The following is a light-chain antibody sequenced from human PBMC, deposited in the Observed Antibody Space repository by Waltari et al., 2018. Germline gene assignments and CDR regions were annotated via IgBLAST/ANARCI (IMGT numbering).Light chain of an antibody. CDR3: CSYAGGTTVL. V-gene: IGLV2-23*01. CDR1: SSDVGGYPY. CDR2: DAS. Sequence: QSALTQPASVSGSPGQSITISCTGTSSDVGGYPYVSWYQQHPGKAPKLMIYDASKRPSGVSTRFSGSRSGNTASLTISGLQADDEADYYCCSYAGGTTVLFGGGTKLTVV. J-gene: IGLJ2*01.